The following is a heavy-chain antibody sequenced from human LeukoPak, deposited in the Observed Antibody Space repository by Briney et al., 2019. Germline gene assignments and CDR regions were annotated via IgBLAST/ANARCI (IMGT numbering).Heavy chain of an antibody. CDR2: ISYDGTYN. CDR1: GFTFSTYG. D-gene: IGHD3-22*01. Sequence: QAGGSLRLSCAASGFTFSTYGMHWVRQAPGKGLEWVAAISYDGTYNYYGDSVKGRFTISRDNSKNTLYLQMNSLRPEDTAVYYCAKDGTSFVSYYYDTSGFYDYWGQGTLVTVSS. CDR3: AKDGTSFVSYYYDTSGFYDY. J-gene: IGHJ4*02. V-gene: IGHV3-30*18.